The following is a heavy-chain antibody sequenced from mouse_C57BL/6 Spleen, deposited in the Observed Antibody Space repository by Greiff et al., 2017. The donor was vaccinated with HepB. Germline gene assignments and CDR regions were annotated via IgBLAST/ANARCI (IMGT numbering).Heavy chain of an antibody. CDR2: ISSGSSTI. V-gene: IGHV5-17*01. CDR1: GFTFSDYG. D-gene: IGHD1-1*01. Sequence: EVKVVESGGGLVKPGGSLKLSCAASGFTFSDYGMHWVRQAPEKGLEWVAYISSGSSTIYYADTVKGRFIISRDNAKNTLFLQMTSLRSEDTAMYYCARRDYYGSIDVWGTGTTVTVSS. CDR3: ARRDYYGSIDV. J-gene: IGHJ1*03.